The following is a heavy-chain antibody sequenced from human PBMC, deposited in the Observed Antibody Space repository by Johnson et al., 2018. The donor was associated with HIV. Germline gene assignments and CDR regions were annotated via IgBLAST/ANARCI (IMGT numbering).Heavy chain of an antibody. V-gene: IGHV3-7*05. Sequence: VQLVESGGGLVQPGGSLRLSCAASGFTFSSYWMTWVRQAPGKGLEWVANIKQDGSEKYYVDSVKGRFTISRDKAKSSLYLQMNSLRAEDTAVYYCARLQSGVADDAFDIWGQGTTVTVSS. J-gene: IGHJ3*02. CDR1: GFTFSSYW. CDR3: ARLQSGVADDAFDI. CDR2: IKQDGSEK. D-gene: IGHD2-15*01.